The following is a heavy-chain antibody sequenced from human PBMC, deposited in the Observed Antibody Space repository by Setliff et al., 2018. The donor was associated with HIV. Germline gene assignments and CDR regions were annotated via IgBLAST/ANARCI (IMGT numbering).Heavy chain of an antibody. CDR3: AKRGPEKTVADARKYYNAMDV. J-gene: IGHJ6*02. V-gene: IGHV3-23*01. CDR1: GFTFNNHA. CDR2: MSGGST. D-gene: IGHD6-19*01. Sequence: GGSLRLSCAASGFTFNNHAMGWVRHAPGKGLEWVSSMSGGSTYYADTRKGRFTISRDNSQNTLYLQMNSLRAEDTAVYYCAKRGPEKTVADARKYYNAMDVWGQGTEVTVSS.